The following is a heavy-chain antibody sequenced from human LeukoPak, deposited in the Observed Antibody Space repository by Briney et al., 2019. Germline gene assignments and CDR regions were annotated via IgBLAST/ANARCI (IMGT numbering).Heavy chain of an antibody. CDR2: IPYDGANK. V-gene: IGHV3-33*05. Sequence: GGSLRLSCAASGFTFSSYGMHWVRQAPGKGLEWVALIPYDGANKYYADSVKGRFTISRDNSKNTLYLQMNSLRAEDTAVYYCANLGYCSGGSCYVFEYWGQGTLVTVSS. J-gene: IGHJ4*02. D-gene: IGHD2-15*01. CDR3: ANLGYCSGGSCYVFEY. CDR1: GFTFSSYG.